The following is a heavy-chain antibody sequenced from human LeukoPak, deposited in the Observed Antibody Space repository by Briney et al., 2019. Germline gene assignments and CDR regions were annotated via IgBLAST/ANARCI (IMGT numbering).Heavy chain of an antibody. J-gene: IGHJ3*02. D-gene: IGHD6-19*01. CDR2: ISYHGNNK. V-gene: IGHV3-30*04. CDR1: GFTFSNYA. CDR3: APEGAAVAGDVFDI. Sequence: GRSLRLSCAASGFTFSNYAMHWIRQAPGKGLEWMTFISYHGNNKYYTDSVKGRFTIPRDNSKKLLYLQRNSRTAEETAVYYCAPEGAAVAGDVFDIWGQGTMVTVSS.